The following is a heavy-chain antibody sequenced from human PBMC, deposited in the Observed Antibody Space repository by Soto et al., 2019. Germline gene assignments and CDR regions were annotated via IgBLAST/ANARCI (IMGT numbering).Heavy chain of an antibody. CDR3: VRDNDSSSYYDP. V-gene: IGHV4-38-2*02. CDR1: GYSISNGYY. CDR2: VYGSGRT. J-gene: IGHJ5*02. Sequence: KTSETLSLTCTVSGYSISNGYYWGWIRQPPGKGLESIGNVYGSGRTYYNPSLKGRVAISVDTSKKQFSLRLSSVTAADTAVYYCVRDNDSSSYYDPWGQGTLVTVSS. D-gene: IGHD3-22*01.